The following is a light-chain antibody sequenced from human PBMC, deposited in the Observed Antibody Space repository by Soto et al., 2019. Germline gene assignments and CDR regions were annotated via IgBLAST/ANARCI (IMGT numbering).Light chain of an antibody. J-gene: IGKJ5*01. CDR1: QSVSSSY. V-gene: IGKV3-20*01. Sequence: ALTQSPGTLSSSPGERATLSCRASQSVSSSYLAWYQQRPGQAPRLLIYGASSRATGIPDRFSGSGSGTDFTLTISRLEPEDFAVYYCQQYGGTPPITFGQGTRLEIK. CDR3: QQYGGTPPIT. CDR2: GAS.